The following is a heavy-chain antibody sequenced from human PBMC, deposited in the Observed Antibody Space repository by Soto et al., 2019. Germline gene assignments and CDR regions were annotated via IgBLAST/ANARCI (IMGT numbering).Heavy chain of an antibody. CDR2: VNPNSGNT. J-gene: IGHJ4*02. CDR3: VRAPRTDSSSWLY. CDR1: GYTFTRYD. D-gene: IGHD6-13*01. V-gene: IGHV1-8*01. Sequence: GASVKVSCAASGYTFTRYDINWVRQATGQGLEWMGWVNPNSGNTGYTQQFQDRVTMTRSTSISTVYMELSRLTSDDTAVYYCVRAPRTDSSSWLYWGQGTLVTVSS.